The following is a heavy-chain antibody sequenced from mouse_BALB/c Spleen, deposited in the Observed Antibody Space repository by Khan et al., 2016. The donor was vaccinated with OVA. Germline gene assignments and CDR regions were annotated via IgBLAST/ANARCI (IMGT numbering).Heavy chain of an antibody. CDR3: ARNAYFGNYFDS. CDR2: VYPGDGRA. CDR1: GYTFTNYW. Sequence: QVQLQQPGAELVKPGASVKLSCKASGYTFTNYWVHWVKQRPGQGLEWIGEVYPGDGRADYNEKFNTKATLTVDKSSNTAFMQLSSLTFEDSAVYSCARNAYFGNYFDSWGQGTTLTVSS. D-gene: IGHD2-10*01. V-gene: IGHV1S81*02. J-gene: IGHJ2*01.